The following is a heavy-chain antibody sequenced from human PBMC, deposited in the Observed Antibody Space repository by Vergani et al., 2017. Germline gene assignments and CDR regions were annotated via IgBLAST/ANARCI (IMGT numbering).Heavy chain of an antibody. D-gene: IGHD6-13*01. J-gene: IGHJ6*02. CDR3: AREFVIAAAGTYYYYGMDV. CDR1: GYTFTGYY. CDR2: INPNSGGT. Sequence: QVQLVQSGAEVKKPGASVKVSCKASGYTFTGYYMHWVRQAPGQGLEWMGWINPNSGGTNYAQKFQGRVTMTRDTSISTAYMELSRLRSDDTAVYYCAREFVIAAAGTYYYYGMDVWGQGTTVTVSS. V-gene: IGHV1-2*02.